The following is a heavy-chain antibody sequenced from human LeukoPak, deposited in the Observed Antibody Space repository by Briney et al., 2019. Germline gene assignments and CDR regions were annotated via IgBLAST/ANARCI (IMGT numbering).Heavy chain of an antibody. D-gene: IGHD3-16*01. CDR2: ISVSSRNVI. V-gene: IGHV3-48*04. Sequence: LAGGSLRLSCAASGFTFSSYSMNWVRQAPGKGREWLSYISVSSRNVIDYAASVKGRFTISRDDAKNSLYLQMNSLRAEATAVYFCARDFGPRLYAFDVWGQGTMITVSS. J-gene: IGHJ3*01. CDR3: ARDFGPRLYAFDV. CDR1: GFTFSSYS.